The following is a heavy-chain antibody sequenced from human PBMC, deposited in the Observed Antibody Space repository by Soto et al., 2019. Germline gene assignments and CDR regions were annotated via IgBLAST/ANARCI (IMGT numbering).Heavy chain of an antibody. Sequence: QVQLVQSGAEVKKPGSSVKVSCKASGGTFSSYAISWVGQAPGQGLEWMGGVIPIFGTANYAQKFQGRVTITADESTSTAYMELSSLRSEDTAVYYCARASCSSTSCRTDALDYWGQGTLVTVSS. J-gene: IGHJ4*02. CDR1: GGTFSSYA. CDR3: ARASCSSTSCRTDALDY. D-gene: IGHD2-2*01. CDR2: VIPIFGTA. V-gene: IGHV1-69*01.